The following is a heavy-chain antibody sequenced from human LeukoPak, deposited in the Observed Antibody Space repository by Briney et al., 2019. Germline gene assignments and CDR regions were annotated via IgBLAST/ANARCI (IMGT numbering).Heavy chain of an antibody. CDR1: GGSVSSRNR. Sequence: SETLSLTCAVSGGSVSSRNRWTWVRQSPGKGLEWIGEVHHSGTTNYNPSLQSRVTMSVDKSKNQFSLKLSSVTAADTAVYYCASQAYSSGRLVDNWGRGTLVTVSS. D-gene: IGHD6-19*01. V-gene: IGHV4-4*02. J-gene: IGHJ4*02. CDR3: ASQAYSSGRLVDN. CDR2: VHHSGTT.